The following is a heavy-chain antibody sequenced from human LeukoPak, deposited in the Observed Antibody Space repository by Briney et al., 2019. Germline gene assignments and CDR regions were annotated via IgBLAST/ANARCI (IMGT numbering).Heavy chain of an antibody. D-gene: IGHD2-15*01. CDR3: ARGRIYGY. V-gene: IGHV4-34*01. CDR2: TNHSGST. Sequence: SETLSLTCAVYGGSFSGYYWSWIRQPPGKGLEWIGETNHSGSTNYNPSLKSRVTISVDTSKNQFSLKLSSVTAADTAVYYCARGRIYGYWGQGTLVTVSS. CDR1: GGSFSGYY. J-gene: IGHJ4*02.